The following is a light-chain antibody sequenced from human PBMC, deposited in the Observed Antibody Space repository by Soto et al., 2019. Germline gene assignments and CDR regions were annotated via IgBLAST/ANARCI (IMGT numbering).Light chain of an antibody. Sequence: QSALTQRASVSGSPGQSITFSCAGTSSDVGGYNHVSWYQQHPGKAPKLLIYDVSNRPSGVSNRFSGSKSGNTASLTISGLQAEDDADYYCSSYTSSSTLVFGGGTKLTVL. J-gene: IGLJ2*01. CDR3: SSYTSSSTLV. CDR2: DVS. V-gene: IGLV2-14*01. CDR1: SSDVGGYNH.